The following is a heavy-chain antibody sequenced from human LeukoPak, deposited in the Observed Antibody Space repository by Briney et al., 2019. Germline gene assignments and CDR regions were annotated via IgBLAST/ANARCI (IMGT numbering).Heavy chain of an antibody. Sequence: PSQTLSLTCTVSGGSISSGGYYWTWIRQPPGKGLEWIGYIYYSGSTNYNPSLKSRVTISIDTSKNQFPLKLSSVTAADTAVYYCARGGSAFDYWGQGTLVTVSS. V-gene: IGHV4-61*08. CDR1: GGSISSGGYY. D-gene: IGHD6-19*01. CDR3: ARGGSAFDY. J-gene: IGHJ4*02. CDR2: IYYSGST.